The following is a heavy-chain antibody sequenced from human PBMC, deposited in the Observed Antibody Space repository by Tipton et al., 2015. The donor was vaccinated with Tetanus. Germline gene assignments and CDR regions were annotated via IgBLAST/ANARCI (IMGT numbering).Heavy chain of an antibody. V-gene: IGHV3-30-3*01. CDR1: GFTFSSYA. CDR2: ISYDGSNK. CDR3: ARDALHLRWGSGGAL. J-gene: IGHJ1*01. D-gene: IGHD2-21*01. Sequence: RSLRLSCAASGFTFSSYAMHWVRQAPGKGLEWVALISYDGSNKYYADSVKGRFTISRDHFKNTLFLQMNSLRAEDTAVYYCARDALHLRWGSGGALWGQGPPVPFPS.